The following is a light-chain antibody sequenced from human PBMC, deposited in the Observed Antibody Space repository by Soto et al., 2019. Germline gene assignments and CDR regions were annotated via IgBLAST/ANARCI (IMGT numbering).Light chain of an antibody. J-gene: IGLJ2*01. V-gene: IGLV1-44*01. CDR3: AAWDDSLNGVI. CDR1: SSNIGTNA. Sequence: QLVLTQPPSASGTPGQRVTISCSGSSSNIGTNAVNWYQQLPGTAPKLLIYYNNLRPSGVPDRFSGSKSGTSASLAISGLQSEDDADYYCAAWDDSLNGVIFGGGTKVTVL. CDR2: YNN.